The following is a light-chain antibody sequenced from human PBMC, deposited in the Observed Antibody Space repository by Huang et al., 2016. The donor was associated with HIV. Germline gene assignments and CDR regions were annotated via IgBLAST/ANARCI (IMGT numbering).Light chain of an antibody. V-gene: IGKV1-9*01. CDR1: QGISSF. Sequence: IQLTQSPSSLSASVGDRVTMTCRARQGISSFLAWYQQKPGKAPKLLIFAASTLQSGVPSRVSGGGSGTDFTLTIIGLQPEDSATYYCQQLKDFSYTFGQGTKLEIK. CDR3: QQLKDFSYT. CDR2: AAS. J-gene: IGKJ2*01.